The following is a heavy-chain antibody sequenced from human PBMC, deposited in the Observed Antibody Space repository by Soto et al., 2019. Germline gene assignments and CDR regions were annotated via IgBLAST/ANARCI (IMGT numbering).Heavy chain of an antibody. J-gene: IGHJ4*02. CDR2: IIPIFGTA. CDR3: ARHYIWGSYPIDY. V-gene: IGHV1-69*13. D-gene: IGHD3-16*01. CDR1: GGTFSSYA. Sequence: SVKVSCKASGGTFSSYAISWVRQAPGQGLEWMGGIIPIFGTANYAQKFQGRVTITADESTSTAYMELRSLRSDDTAVYYCARHYIWGSYPIDYWGQGTLVTVSS.